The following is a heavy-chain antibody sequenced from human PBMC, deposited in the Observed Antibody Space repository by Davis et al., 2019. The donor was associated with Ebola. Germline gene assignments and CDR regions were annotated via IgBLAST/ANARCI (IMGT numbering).Heavy chain of an antibody. CDR3: STYHSNYSDY. V-gene: IGHV4-4*02. CDR2: ISQSGST. Sequence: MPSETLSLTCAVSGDSISSSNWWSWFRRPPGKGLEWIGEISQSGSTNYNPSLKSRVTISVDTAKNQFSLKLSSVTAADTAVYYCSTYHSNYSDYWGQGTLVTVSS. CDR1: GDSISSSNW. J-gene: IGHJ4*02. D-gene: IGHD2-2*01.